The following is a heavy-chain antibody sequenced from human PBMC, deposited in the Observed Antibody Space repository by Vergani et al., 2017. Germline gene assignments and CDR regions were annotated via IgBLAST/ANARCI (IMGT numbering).Heavy chain of an antibody. V-gene: IGHV4-34*11. J-gene: IGHJ4*02. CDR2: IYYSGST. D-gene: IGHD3-22*01. CDR1: GGSFSGYY. CDR3: ARVGYDDTSFDY. Sequence: QVQLQQWGAGLLKPSETLSLTCAVYGGSFSGYYWSWIRQPPGKGLEWIGYIYYSGSTNYNPSLKSRVTISVDTSKNQFSLKLSSVTAADTAVYYCARVGYDDTSFDYWGQGTLVTVSS.